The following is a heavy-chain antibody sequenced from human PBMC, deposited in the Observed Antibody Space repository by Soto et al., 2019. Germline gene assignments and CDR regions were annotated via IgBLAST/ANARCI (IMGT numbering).Heavy chain of an antibody. J-gene: IGHJ3*02. D-gene: IGHD3-3*01. Sequence: GWSLRLSCAASGFTVSSNYMSWVRQAPGKGLEWVSVIYSGGSTYYADSVKGRFTISRDNSKNTLYLQMNSLRAEDTAVYYCARAPDRWSYDFWSGYKRGSLWADAFDIWGQGTMVTVSS. CDR2: IYSGGST. CDR3: ARAPDRWSYDFWSGYKRGSLWADAFDI. V-gene: IGHV3-53*01. CDR1: GFTVSSNY.